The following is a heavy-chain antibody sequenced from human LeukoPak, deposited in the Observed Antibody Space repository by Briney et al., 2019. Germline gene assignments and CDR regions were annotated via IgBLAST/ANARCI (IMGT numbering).Heavy chain of an antibody. Sequence: GGSLRLSCAASGLTFSSHWMHWVRQAPGKGLVWVSRITNDGSSTTYADSVKGRFTISRDNAKNSLYLQMNSLRAEDTAVYYCARDHSYYYDSSGWFDYWGQGTLVTVSS. CDR1: GLTFSSHW. CDR3: ARDHSYYYDSSGWFDY. D-gene: IGHD3-22*01. J-gene: IGHJ4*02. CDR2: ITNDGSST. V-gene: IGHV3-74*01.